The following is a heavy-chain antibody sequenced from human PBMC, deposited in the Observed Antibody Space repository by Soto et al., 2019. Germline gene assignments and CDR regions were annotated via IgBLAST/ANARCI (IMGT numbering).Heavy chain of an antibody. D-gene: IGHD4-17*01. CDR1: GFTFSSYG. V-gene: IGHV3-33*01. CDR3: ARDFMTTVTTVWFDP. J-gene: IGHJ5*02. Sequence: QVQLVESGGGVVQPGRFLRLSCAASGFTFSSYGMHWVRQAPGKGLEWVAVIWYDGSNKYYADSVKGRFTISRDNSKNTLYLQMNSLRAEDTAVYYCARDFMTTVTTVWFDPWGQGTLVTVSS. CDR2: IWYDGSNK.